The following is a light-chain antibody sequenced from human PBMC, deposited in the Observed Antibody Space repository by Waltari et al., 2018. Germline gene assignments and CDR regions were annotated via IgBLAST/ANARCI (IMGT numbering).Light chain of an antibody. CDR3: QQSYGLPWT. J-gene: IGKJ1*01. Sequence: DIQMTQSPSSLSASVGDRVTITCRASQSIGYYLNWYQQKAGRAPKLLIHTTSSLQSGAPSRFSGSGSGTDFTLTISSLPPEDSATYYCQQSYGLPWTFGQGTKVEVK. V-gene: IGKV1-39*01. CDR2: TTS. CDR1: QSIGYY.